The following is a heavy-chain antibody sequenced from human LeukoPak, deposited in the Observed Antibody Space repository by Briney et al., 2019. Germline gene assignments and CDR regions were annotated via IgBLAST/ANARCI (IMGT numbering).Heavy chain of an antibody. CDR2: IYPGEGIYASEST. J-gene: IGHJ4*02. CDR1: GVSISAYY. Sequence: KPSETLSLTCTVSGVSISAYYWSWIRQPAGNGLEWIGRIYPGEGIYASESTFYNPSLKSRVTLSADTSKNQVSLKLTSVTAADTAVYYCARDPTTVTTIFDSWGQGTLVIVSS. CDR3: ARDPTTVTTIFDS. D-gene: IGHD4-17*01. V-gene: IGHV4-4*07.